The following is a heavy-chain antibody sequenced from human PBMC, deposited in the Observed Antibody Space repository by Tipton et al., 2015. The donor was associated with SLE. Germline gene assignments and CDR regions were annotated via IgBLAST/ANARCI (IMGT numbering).Heavy chain of an antibody. CDR1: GYSISSGYY. CDR2: IYHSGST. J-gene: IGHJ2*01. CDR3: ASAVVVNNDWYFDF. D-gene: IGHD3-22*01. Sequence: LRLSCAVSGYSISSGYYWGWIRQPPGKGLEWIGSIYHSGSTYYNPSLKSRVTISVDTSKNQFSLKLSSVTAADTAVYYCASAVVVNNDWYFDFWGRGTLVTVSS. V-gene: IGHV4-38-2*01.